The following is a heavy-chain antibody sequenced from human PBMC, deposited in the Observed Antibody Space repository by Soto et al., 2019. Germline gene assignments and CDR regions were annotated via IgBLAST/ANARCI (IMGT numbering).Heavy chain of an antibody. V-gene: IGHV3-7*05. J-gene: IGHJ4*02. CDR1: GFIFTSYW. D-gene: IGHD3-16*01. CDR2: IKHDGNEK. Sequence: GGSLRLSCAASGFIFTSYWMSWVRQAPGKGLEWVASIKHDGNEKYYVDPVKGRFTISRDNAKNSVYLQMNSLRAEDTAVYYCARVRYYDRNFDYWGQGTLVTVSS. CDR3: ARVRYYDRNFDY.